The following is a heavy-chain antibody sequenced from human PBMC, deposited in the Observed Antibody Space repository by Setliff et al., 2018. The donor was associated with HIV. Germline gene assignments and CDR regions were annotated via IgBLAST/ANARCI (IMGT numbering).Heavy chain of an antibody. CDR3: VTSSSWSSRLNF. Sequence: SETLSLTCAVYGGSFSGYYWSWIRQPPGKGLEWIGYIYYSGSTNYNPSLKSRVTISVDTSKNQFSLKLSSVTAADTAVYYCVTSSSWSSRLNFWGPGMLVTVSS. CDR2: IYYSGST. D-gene: IGHD2-2*01. V-gene: IGHV4-59*01. CDR1: GGSFSGYY. J-gene: IGHJ4*02.